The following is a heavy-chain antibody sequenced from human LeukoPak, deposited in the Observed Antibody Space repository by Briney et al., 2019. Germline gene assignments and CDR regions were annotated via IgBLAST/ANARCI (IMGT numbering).Heavy chain of an antibody. V-gene: IGHV3-23*01. CDR1: KFAFSSYA. CDR3: ANRRDGVWPS. CDR2: ISGGGGNT. J-gene: IGHJ3*01. D-gene: IGHD2-8*01. Sequence: GGSLRLSCAASKFAFSSYAMSWVRQAPGKGLEWVSAISGGGGNTYYADSVKGRFTISRDNSKNTLYLQMNSLRAEDTAIYYCANRRDGVWPSWGQGAMVTVSS.